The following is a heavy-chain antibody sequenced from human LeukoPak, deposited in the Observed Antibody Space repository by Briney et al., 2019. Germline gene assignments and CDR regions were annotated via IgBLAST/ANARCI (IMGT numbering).Heavy chain of an antibody. CDR2: TYSTST. V-gene: IGHV4-61*01. CDR3: VRHKLHNYFDP. CDR1: GDSVSSSPYY. J-gene: IGHJ5*02. D-gene: IGHD5-24*01. Sequence: SETLSLTCTVSGDSVSSSPYYWGWIRQPPGRGLEWIGNTYSTSTLYNASLRSRVAITEDASKNQFSLRLSSATAADTAIHYCVRHKLHNYFDPWGQGTLVTVSS.